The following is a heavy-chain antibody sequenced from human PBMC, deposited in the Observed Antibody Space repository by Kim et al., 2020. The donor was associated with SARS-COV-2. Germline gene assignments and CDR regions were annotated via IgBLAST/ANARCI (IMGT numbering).Heavy chain of an antibody. V-gene: IGHV3-74*01. D-gene: IGHD3-16*01. Sequence: GGSLRLSCVASGFTFSSYCMHWVRQAPGKGLEWVSLVNSDGSSTSYADSVKGRFTISRDNAKNTLYLQMNMLRAEDTAVYYCASLSSGYVWGNFDYWGQGTLVTVSS. CDR1: GFTFSSYC. J-gene: IGHJ4*02. CDR2: VNSDGSST. CDR3: ASLSSGYVWGNFDY.